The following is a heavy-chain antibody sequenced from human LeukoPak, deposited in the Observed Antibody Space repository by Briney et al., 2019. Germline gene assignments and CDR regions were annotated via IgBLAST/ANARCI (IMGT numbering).Heavy chain of an antibody. V-gene: IGHV4-59*08. J-gene: IGHJ4*02. CDR3: ATLVSTRYYFDY. CDR2: IYYSGST. CDR1: GGSISSYY. Sequence: SETLSLTCTVSGGSISSYYWSWIRQPPGKGLEWIGYIYYSGSTSYNPSLKSRVTISVDTSKNQFSLRLTSVTAADTAVYFCATLVSTRYYFDYWGQGTLVTVSS. D-gene: IGHD5/OR15-5a*01.